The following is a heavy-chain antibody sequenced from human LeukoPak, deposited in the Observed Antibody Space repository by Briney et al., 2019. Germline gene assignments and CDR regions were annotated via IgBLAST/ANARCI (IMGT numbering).Heavy chain of an antibody. CDR2: FSASGNS. Sequence: SQTLSLTCTVSGDSISSDDYYWSWIRQPAGKGLEWIGRFSASGNSNYNPSLKSRLTISVDRSKNQFSLKLTSVTAADTAVYYCARGGYSYGYYYYYYMDVWGKGTTVTISS. V-gene: IGHV4-61*02. J-gene: IGHJ6*03. CDR1: GDSISSDDYY. D-gene: IGHD5-18*01. CDR3: ARGGYSYGYYYYYYMDV.